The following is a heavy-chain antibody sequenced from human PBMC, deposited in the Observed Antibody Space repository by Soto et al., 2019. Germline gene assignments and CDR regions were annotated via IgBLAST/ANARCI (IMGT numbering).Heavy chain of an antibody. CDR2: VYYRGRS. CDR3: VSQRTSVLTQAYFDY. V-gene: IGHV4-39*01. J-gene: IGHJ4*02. D-gene: IGHD2-8*01. Sequence: SETLSLTCTVSGGSVSNSNYYWGWIRQSPGKGLEWIGSVYYRGRSYSKSSVKSRVTISVDTSKNQFSLNSNSVTASDTAVYFCVSQRTSVLTQAYFDYWGPGALVTVSS. CDR1: GGSVSNSNYY.